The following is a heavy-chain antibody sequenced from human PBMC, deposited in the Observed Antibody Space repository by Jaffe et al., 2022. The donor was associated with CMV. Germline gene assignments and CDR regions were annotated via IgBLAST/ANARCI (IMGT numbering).Heavy chain of an antibody. J-gene: IGHJ5*02. CDR2: LNPNSGDT. CDR3: AREPRFGVVPPKFDP. Sequence: QVQLIQSGTEVKKPGASVAVSCRALGYNFTDYYVHWVRQAPGQGLEWMGWLNPNSGDTNYAQRFQGRVTMTRATSIATAYMELASLTSDDTAMYYCAREPRFGVVPPKFDPWGQGTLVIVSS. V-gene: IGHV1-2*02. CDR1: GYNFTDYY. D-gene: IGHD3-3*01.